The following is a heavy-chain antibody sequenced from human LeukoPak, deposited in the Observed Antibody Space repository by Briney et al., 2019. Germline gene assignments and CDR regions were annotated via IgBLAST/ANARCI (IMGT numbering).Heavy chain of an antibody. CDR3: ARAYCGSGCAATKMGYYFDY. D-gene: IGHD2-21*02. J-gene: IGHJ4*02. CDR1: GFAFSNYA. Sequence: GGSLRLSCAASGFAFSNYAMHWVRQAPGKGLEWVAVTSSDGSNKYYADSVQGRFTISRDNSKNSLYLQMNSLSTEDTAVYFCARAYCGSGCAATKMGYYFDYWGQGTLVTVSS. V-gene: IGHV3-30-3*01. CDR2: TSSDGSNK.